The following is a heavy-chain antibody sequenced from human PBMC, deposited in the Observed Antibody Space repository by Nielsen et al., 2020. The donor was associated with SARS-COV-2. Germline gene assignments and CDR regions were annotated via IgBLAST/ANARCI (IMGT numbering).Heavy chain of an antibody. V-gene: IGHV2-70*01. Sequence: SGPTLVKPTQTLTLTCSFSGFSLTTSKMCVSWIRQPPGKALEWLALIDCDDETLYSTSLKTRLTISKDNSKSQVVLTMTNMDPVDTATYYCARTSATGYSDFWGQGALVTVS. D-gene: IGHD5-12*01. CDR1: GFSLTTSKMC. CDR2: IDCDDET. J-gene: IGHJ4*02. CDR3: ARTSATGYSDF.